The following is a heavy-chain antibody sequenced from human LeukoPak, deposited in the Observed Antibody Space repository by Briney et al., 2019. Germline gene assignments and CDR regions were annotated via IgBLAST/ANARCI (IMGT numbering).Heavy chain of an antibody. CDR2: IYTSGTT. CDR3: ARNVAGSFDY. Sequence: SETLSLICTVSGGSLRSDYWTWIRQPAGKGLEWIGRIYTSGTTNYNPSLKGRVTMSVDTSKNQFSLRVSSVTAADTAVYDCARNVAGSFDYWGQGTLVTVSS. J-gene: IGHJ4*02. D-gene: IGHD1-1*01. V-gene: IGHV4-4*07. CDR1: GGSLRSDY.